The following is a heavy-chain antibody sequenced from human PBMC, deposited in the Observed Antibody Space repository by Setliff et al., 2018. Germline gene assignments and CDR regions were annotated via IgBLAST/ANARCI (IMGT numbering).Heavy chain of an antibody. J-gene: IGHJ5*02. CDR1: GFTFSSYX. CDR3: ARDFSTGSSS. Sequence: PGESLKISCAASGFTFSSYXXXWVRXAPGKGLEWVANIKQDGGEKYYVGSVKXXXXXSXXXXXXXXXXXXXXXXXXXTAVYYCARDFSTGSSSWGQGTLVTVSS. V-gene: IGHV3-7*01. CDR2: IKQDGGEK. D-gene: IGHD2-8*02.